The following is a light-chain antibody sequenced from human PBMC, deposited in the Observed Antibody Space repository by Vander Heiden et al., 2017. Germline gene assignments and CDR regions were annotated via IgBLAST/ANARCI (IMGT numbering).Light chain of an antibody. J-gene: IGKJ4*01. CDR3: QQRSNCPIT. CDR1: QSVSSY. Sequence: EIVLTQSPDTLSLSPGERATLSCRASQSVSSYLAWYQQKPGQAPRLLIYDASNRTTGIPARFSGSGSGTDFTLTISSLEPEDFAVYYCQQRSNCPITFGGGTKVEIK. V-gene: IGKV3-11*01. CDR2: DAS.